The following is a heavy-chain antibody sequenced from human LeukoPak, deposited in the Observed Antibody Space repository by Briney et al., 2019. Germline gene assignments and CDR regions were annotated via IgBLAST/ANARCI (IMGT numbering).Heavy chain of an antibody. J-gene: IGHJ3*02. CDR3: ARRTGGNAFDI. V-gene: IGHV3-23*01. CDR1: GFTFSTYA. D-gene: IGHD1-14*01. CDR2: ISGSVGST. Sequence: PGGSLRLSCAASGFTFSTYAMSWVRQAPGKGLEWVSGISGSVGSTYYADSVKGRFTISRDNSKNTLYLQMNSLRAVDTALYYCARRTGGNAFDIWGQGTMVTVSS.